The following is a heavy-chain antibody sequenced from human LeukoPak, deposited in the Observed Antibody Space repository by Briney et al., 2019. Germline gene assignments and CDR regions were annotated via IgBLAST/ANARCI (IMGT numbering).Heavy chain of an antibody. Sequence: GGSLRLSCAASGFTFSSYAMSWVRQAPGKGLEWVSAISGSGGVTYYADSVKGRFTISRDNSKNSLYLQMNSLTAEDTALYYCAKAGSSSPRGWFDPWGQGNPGHRLL. CDR2: ISGSGGVT. D-gene: IGHD6-13*01. CDR3: AKAGSSSPRGWFDP. V-gene: IGHV3-23*01. CDR1: GFTFSSYA. J-gene: IGHJ5*02.